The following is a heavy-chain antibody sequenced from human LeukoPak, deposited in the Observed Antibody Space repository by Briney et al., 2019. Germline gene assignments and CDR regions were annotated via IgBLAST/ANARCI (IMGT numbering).Heavy chain of an antibody. Sequence: GGSLRLSCATSGFTFNSYGMNWVRQAPGKGLEWISYISSSGSTIYYADSVKGRFSISRDNAKNSLYLQMNSLRVEDTAVYYCAREGVEPAAMSYYYYYYMDVWGKGTTVTVSS. CDR2: ISSSGSTI. CDR1: GFTFNSYG. V-gene: IGHV3-48*03. CDR3: AREGVEPAAMSYYYYYYMDV. D-gene: IGHD2-2*01. J-gene: IGHJ6*03.